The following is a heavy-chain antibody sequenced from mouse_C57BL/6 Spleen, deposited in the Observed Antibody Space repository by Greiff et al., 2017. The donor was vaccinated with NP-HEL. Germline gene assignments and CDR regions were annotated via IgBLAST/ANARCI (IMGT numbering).Heavy chain of an antibody. D-gene: IGHD2-4*01. V-gene: IGHV5-6*01. Sequence: EVMLVESGGDLVKPGGSLKLSCAASGFTFSSYGMSWVRQTPDKRLEWVATISSGGSYTYYPDSVKGRFTISRDNAKNTLYLQMSSLKSEDTAMYYCAREDYDYDDYAMDYWGQRTSVTVSS. CDR1: GFTFSSYG. CDR2: ISSGGSYT. J-gene: IGHJ4*01. CDR3: AREDYDYDDYAMDY.